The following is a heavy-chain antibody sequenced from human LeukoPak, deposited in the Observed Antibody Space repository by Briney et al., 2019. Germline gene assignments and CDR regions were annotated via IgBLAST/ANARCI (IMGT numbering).Heavy chain of an antibody. V-gene: IGHV4-59*11. CDR2: IYYSGST. Sequence: PSETLSLSCTVSGGSISSHYWSWIRQPPGKGLEWIGYIYYSGSTNYNPSLKSRVTISVDTSKNQFSLKLSSVTAADTAVYYCARDHACSSGVCSYFDSWGQGTLVTASS. CDR1: GGSISSHY. D-gene: IGHD2-8*01. CDR3: ARDHACSSGVCSYFDS. J-gene: IGHJ4*02.